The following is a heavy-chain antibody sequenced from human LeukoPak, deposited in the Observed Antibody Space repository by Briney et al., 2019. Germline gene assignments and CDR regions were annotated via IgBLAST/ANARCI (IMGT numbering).Heavy chain of an antibody. CDR1: GYTFTSYA. Sequence: ASVKVSCKASGYTFTSYAMNWVRQAPGQGLEWMGWINTNTGNPTYAQGFTGRFVFSLDTSVSTAYLQISSLKAEDTAVYYCARLYTYYDFWSGYYDGGPPYLDVWGQGTTVTVSS. J-gene: IGHJ6*02. V-gene: IGHV7-4-1*02. D-gene: IGHD3-3*01. CDR2: INTNTGNP. CDR3: ARLYTYYDFWSGYYDGGPPYLDV.